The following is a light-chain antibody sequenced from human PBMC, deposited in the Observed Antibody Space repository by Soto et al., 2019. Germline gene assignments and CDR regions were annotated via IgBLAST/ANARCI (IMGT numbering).Light chain of an antibody. CDR1: SSDIGGYDY. CDR3: CSYTNSNTRV. CDR2: EVS. V-gene: IGLV2-14*01. J-gene: IGLJ3*02. Sequence: QSALTQPASVSGSPGQSITITCTGTSSDIGGYDYVSWYQQHPGKAPRLIIYEVSNRPSGISYRFSGSKSGNTASLTISGLQAEDEAHYHCCSYTNSNTRVFGAGTQLTVL.